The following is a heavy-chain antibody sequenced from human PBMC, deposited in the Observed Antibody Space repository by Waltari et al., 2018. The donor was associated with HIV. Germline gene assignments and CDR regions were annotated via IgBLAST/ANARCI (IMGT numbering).Heavy chain of an antibody. Sequence: QAQLAQSGAEVKKPGASVKVSCKASGYTFTSYGISWVRQAPGQGLEWLGWSSAYNGNTTYAQQLQGRVTMTTDASTSTAYMELRSLRSDATAVYYCARVGCSSASCYSGWFDPWGQGALVTVSS. V-gene: IGHV1-18*01. CDR1: GYTFTSYG. CDR2: SSAYNGNT. D-gene: IGHD2-2*01. CDR3: ARVGCSSASCYSGWFDP. J-gene: IGHJ5*02.